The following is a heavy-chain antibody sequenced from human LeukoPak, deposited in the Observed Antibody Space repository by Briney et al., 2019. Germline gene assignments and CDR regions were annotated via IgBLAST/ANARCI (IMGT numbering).Heavy chain of an antibody. V-gene: IGHV4-39*01. CDR2: IYYSGTI. Sequence: SETLSLTCTVSGGSIGSSNYFWGWIRQTPGMGLEWIGSIYYSGTIYYNPSLKSRVTISVDTSKNQFSLRLRSVTAADTDVYYCARHEEEDGYIAKTFDHWGQGTLVTVSS. CDR1: GGSIGSSNYF. J-gene: IGHJ4*02. D-gene: IGHD5-24*01. CDR3: ARHEEEDGYIAKTFDH.